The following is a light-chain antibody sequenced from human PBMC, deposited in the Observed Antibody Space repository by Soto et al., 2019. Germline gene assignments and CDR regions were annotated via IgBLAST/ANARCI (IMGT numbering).Light chain of an antibody. CDR2: GAS. J-gene: IGKJ5*01. Sequence: DVHMTQSPSSLSASVGDRVSITCRANQSIANYLNWYQQRPGEPPKLLIYGASTLDSRVPSRFSGSGSGTDFTLAITGLQPEDFATYYCQQGYSTPPVTFGQGTRLEIK. CDR3: QQGYSTPPVT. V-gene: IGKV1-39*01. CDR1: QSIANY.